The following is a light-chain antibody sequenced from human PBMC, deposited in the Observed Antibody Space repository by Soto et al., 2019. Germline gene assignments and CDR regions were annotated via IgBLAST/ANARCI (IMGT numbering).Light chain of an antibody. CDR1: QRLLYSSNNKNF. Sequence: DIVMTQSPDSLAVSLGERATINCKSSQRLLYSSNNKNFLAWYQQKPGQPPKLLFYWASTRESGVPDRFSGSGSGTDFTLTISSLQAEDVAVYYCQQYYGTPFAFGPGTKVDIK. CDR2: WAS. CDR3: QQYYGTPFA. J-gene: IGKJ3*01. V-gene: IGKV4-1*01.